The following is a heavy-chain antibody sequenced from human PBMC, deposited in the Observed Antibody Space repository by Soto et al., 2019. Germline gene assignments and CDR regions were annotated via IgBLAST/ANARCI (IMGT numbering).Heavy chain of an antibody. V-gene: IGHV3-53*01. CDR2: LYDVDGT. CDR1: GLTVSGKKY. Sequence: DVQLVESGGGLIQHGESLRLSCAAFGLTVSGKKYIAWVRQAPGKGLEWVSALYDVDGTYYADSVKGRFTTSRDSSKTTVYLQMNSLRPDDTAVYYCASWHLREHAYDIWGQGTTVTVSS. D-gene: IGHD4-17*01. J-gene: IGHJ3*02. CDR3: ASWHLREHAYDI.